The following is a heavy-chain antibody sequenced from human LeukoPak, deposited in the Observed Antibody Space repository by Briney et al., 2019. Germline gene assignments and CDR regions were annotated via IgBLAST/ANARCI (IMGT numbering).Heavy chain of an antibody. Sequence: GGSLRLSWAASGFTFSSYMMNWVRKAPGKGLEWVSSINSGSTYTYYTESVKGRFTVSRDNAKNSLFLQMNSLRAEDTAIYYCARSLTTLTYEGYWGQGTLVTVSS. CDR2: INSGSTYT. CDR1: GFTFSSYM. J-gene: IGHJ4*02. V-gene: IGHV3-21*01. D-gene: IGHD1-1*01. CDR3: ARSLTTLTYEGY.